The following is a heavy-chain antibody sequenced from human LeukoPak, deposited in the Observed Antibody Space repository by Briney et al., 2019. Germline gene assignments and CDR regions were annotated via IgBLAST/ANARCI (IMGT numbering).Heavy chain of an antibody. Sequence: SETLSLTCTVSGGSISSGGYYWSWIRQHPGTGLEWIGYIYYSGSTYYNPSLKSRVTISVDTSKNQFSLKLSSVTAADTAVYYCASYSLYYYYGMDVWGQGTTVTVSS. J-gene: IGHJ6*02. CDR3: ASYSLYYYYGMDV. CDR1: GGSISSGGYY. D-gene: IGHD2-15*01. V-gene: IGHV4-31*03. CDR2: IYYSGST.